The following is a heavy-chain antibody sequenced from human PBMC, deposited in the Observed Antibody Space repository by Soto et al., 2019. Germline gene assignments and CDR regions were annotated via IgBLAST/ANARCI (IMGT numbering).Heavy chain of an antibody. D-gene: IGHD2-21*02. CDR3: ATTFCGEDCLSAYELAP. Sequence: QVQVVQSGAEVKKPGSSVKVSCKVSGGTFSDFGLSWVRLAPGRGLEWLGGIIPMSSVVNHGQTFQGRVTXTXYASTGAGYMELSSLSSEDTARYSCATTFCGEDCLSAYELAPWGQGTLVAVSS. V-gene: IGHV1-69*05. CDR2: IIPMSSVV. J-gene: IGHJ5*02. CDR1: GGTFSDFG.